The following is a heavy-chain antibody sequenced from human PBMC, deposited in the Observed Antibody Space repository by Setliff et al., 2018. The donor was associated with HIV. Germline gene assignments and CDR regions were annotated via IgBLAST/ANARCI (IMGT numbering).Heavy chain of an antibody. V-gene: IGHV1-46*01. J-gene: IGHJ4*02. CDR3: ARRGDTTMAFSFDF. CDR2: INPSSGSA. Sequence: ASVKVSCKASGYTFTSSYIHWVRQAPGQGLEWMGIINPSSGSASYTQKFQGRVTITRDTSASTAYMELNSLRSEDTAVYYCARRGDTTMAFSFDFWGQGTLVTVSS. CDR1: GYTFTSSY. D-gene: IGHD5-18*01.